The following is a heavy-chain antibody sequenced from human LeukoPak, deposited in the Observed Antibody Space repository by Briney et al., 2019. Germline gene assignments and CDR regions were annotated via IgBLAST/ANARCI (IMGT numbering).Heavy chain of an antibody. J-gene: IGHJ4*02. CDR1: GFAFSTYD. Sequence: GGSLRLSCAASGFAFSTYDMGWVRQAPGKGLEWVSVISGSGGSTYSADSVKGRFTISRDNSKNTLYLQMNSLRAEDTAIYYCAKGSRIIVGSTGIDYWGQGTLVTVSS. CDR3: AKGSRIIVGSTGIDY. V-gene: IGHV3-23*01. D-gene: IGHD1-26*01. CDR2: ISGSGGST.